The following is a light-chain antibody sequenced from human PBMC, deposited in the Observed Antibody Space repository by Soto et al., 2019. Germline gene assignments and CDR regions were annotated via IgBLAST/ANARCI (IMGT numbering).Light chain of an antibody. V-gene: IGKV3-20*01. Sequence: EIVLTQSPGTLSVSPGDRATLYCRASQSVIDNYLAWYQQKPGQARRLLIYGASNRATGIPDRFSGSGSGTDFTLTISRLEPEDFAVYYCQQYGSSGTFGQGTRLEIK. J-gene: IGKJ5*01. CDR2: GAS. CDR3: QQYGSSGT. CDR1: QSVIDNY.